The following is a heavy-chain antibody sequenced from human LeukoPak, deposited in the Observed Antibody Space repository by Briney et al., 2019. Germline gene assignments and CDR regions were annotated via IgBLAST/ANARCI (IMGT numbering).Heavy chain of an antibody. CDR3: AKESTMMFLDY. CDR2: LSGDGNIQ. V-gene: IGHV3-30*18. J-gene: IGHJ4*02. D-gene: IGHD3-22*01. Sequence: GGSLRLSCAASGFSFSNFGMHWVRQAPGKGLEWVAVLSGDGNIQLYADSVKGRFTISRDNAKNSLYLQMNSLRAEDTALYYCAKESTMMFLDYWGQGTLVTVSS. CDR1: GFSFSNFG.